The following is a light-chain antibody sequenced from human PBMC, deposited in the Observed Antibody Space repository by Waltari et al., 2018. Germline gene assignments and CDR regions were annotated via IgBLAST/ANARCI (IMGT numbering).Light chain of an antibody. Sequence: LMTQSPATLSVSPGERATLSCRASQSINTNVAWYQQKSGQAPRLLIYGASTRATAIPPRFSGGGSGTELTLTLSRMESEDFAIYYCQQYNDWPITFGQGTRLDIK. J-gene: IGKJ5*01. CDR1: QSINTN. CDR2: GAS. CDR3: QQYNDWPIT. V-gene: IGKV3-15*01.